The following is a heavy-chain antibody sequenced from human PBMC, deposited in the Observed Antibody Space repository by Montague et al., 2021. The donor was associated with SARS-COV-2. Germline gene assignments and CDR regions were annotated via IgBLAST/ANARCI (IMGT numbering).Heavy chain of an antibody. D-gene: IGHD3-9*01. Sequence: SETLSLTCTVSGGSISSYYWSWIRQPPGKGLEWIGYIYYSGSTNYNPSLKSRVTISVDTSKKQFSLKLSSVTAADTAVYYCARLGLGGYDILTGYYQSGMDVWGQGTTITVSS. CDR1: GGSISSYY. V-gene: IGHV4-59*08. CDR3: ARLGLGGYDILTGYYQSGMDV. CDR2: IYYSGST. J-gene: IGHJ6*02.